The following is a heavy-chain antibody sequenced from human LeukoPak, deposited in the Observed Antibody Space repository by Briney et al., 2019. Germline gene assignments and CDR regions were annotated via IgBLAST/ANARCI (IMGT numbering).Heavy chain of an antibody. CDR2: INPSGGST. CDR1: GYTFTSYY. V-gene: IGHV1-46*01. J-gene: IGHJ5*02. CDR3: ARVRACTYNWNCNWFDP. D-gene: IGHD1-7*01. Sequence: GASVKVSCKASGYTFTSYYMHWVRQAPGQGLEWMGIINPSGGSTSYAQKFQGRATMTRDTSTSTVYMELSSLRSEDTAVYYRARVRACTYNWNCNWFDPWGQGTLVTVSS.